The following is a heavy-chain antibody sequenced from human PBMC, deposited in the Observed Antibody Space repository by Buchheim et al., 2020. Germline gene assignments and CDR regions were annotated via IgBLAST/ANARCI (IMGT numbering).Heavy chain of an antibody. J-gene: IGHJ6*02. Sequence: QLQLQESGSGLVKPSQTLSLTCAVSGGSISSGGYSWSWIRQPPGKGLEWIGYIYHSGSTYYNPSLKSRVTISVDRSKNQFSLKLSSVTAADTAVYYCARENYDILTGYFYHYYGMDVWGQGTT. CDR3: ARENYDILTGYFYHYYGMDV. V-gene: IGHV4-30-2*01. CDR2: IYHSGST. CDR1: GGSISSGGYS. D-gene: IGHD3-9*01.